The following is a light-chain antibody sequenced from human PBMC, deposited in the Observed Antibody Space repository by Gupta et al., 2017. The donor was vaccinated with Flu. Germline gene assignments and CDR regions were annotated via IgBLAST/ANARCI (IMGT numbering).Light chain of an antibody. CDR3: QQYNTWPIT. CDR1: QSIGTI. Sequence: VMTQSPATLPVSQGERATLSCRASQSIGTILAWYQQQPGLAPRLLIYGASTRASGIPARFSGSGSGTEFTLTISSLQSEDFAVYYCQQYNTWPITFGQGTRLEIK. J-gene: IGKJ5*01. CDR2: GAS. V-gene: IGKV3D-15*01.